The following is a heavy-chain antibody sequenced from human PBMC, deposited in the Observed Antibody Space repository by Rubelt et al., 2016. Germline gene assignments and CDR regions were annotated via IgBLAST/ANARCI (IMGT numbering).Heavy chain of an antibody. Sequence: EVQLVESGGGLVQPGGSLRLSCAASGFTFSSYAMSWVRQAPGKGLEWVSVIYSGGTKYYADSVKGRFTISRDNSKNTLYLQMNSLRAEDTAVYYCARLITGETYLDYWGQGTLVTVSS. D-gene: IGHD7-27*01. CDR2: IYSGGTK. V-gene: IGHV3-66*04. CDR3: ARLITGETYLDY. CDR1: GFTFSSYA. J-gene: IGHJ4*02.